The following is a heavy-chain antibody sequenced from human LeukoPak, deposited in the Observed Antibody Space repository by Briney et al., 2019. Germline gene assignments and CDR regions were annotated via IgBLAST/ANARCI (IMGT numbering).Heavy chain of an antibody. CDR1: GFAFSNFA. J-gene: IGHJ2*01. Sequence: GGSLRLSCAASGFAFSNFAMSWVRQAPGKGLEWVSGINWSGVSTGYADSVKGRFTISRDNTKNSLFLQMNSLRAEDTAFYYCAKGKDTLNPYWYFDVWGRGTWSLSPQ. CDR3: AKGKDTLNPYWYFDV. CDR2: INWSGVST. D-gene: IGHD2-15*01. V-gene: IGHV3-20*04.